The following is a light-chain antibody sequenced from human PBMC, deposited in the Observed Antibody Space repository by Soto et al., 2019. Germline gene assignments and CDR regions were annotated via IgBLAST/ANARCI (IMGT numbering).Light chain of an antibody. Sequence: SALNQSRSASGAHGQSVTISCHGTSRYVGGSNFVSWYHQYPCKPPKLIIYDVTKRPSGVPDRFSGSKSGNTASLTISGLQTDDEADYYCCSYAGSYTHVFGTGTKVTVL. CDR1: SRYVGGSNF. V-gene: IGLV2-11*01. CDR3: CSYAGSYTHV. CDR2: DVT. J-gene: IGLJ1*01.